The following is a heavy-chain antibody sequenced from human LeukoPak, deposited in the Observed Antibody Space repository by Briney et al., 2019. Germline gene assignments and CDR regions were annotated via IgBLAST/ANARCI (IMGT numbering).Heavy chain of an antibody. J-gene: IGHJ3*02. CDR2: IWYDGSNK. Sequence: PGGSLRLSCAASGFTFSSYGMHWVRQAPGKGLEWVAVIWYDGSNKYYADSVKGRFTVSRDNSKNTLYLQMNSLRAEDTAVYYCAREDDSSAPTGAFDIWGQGTMVTSLQ. CDR1: GFTFSSYG. CDR3: AREDDSSAPTGAFDI. V-gene: IGHV3-33*01. D-gene: IGHD3-22*01.